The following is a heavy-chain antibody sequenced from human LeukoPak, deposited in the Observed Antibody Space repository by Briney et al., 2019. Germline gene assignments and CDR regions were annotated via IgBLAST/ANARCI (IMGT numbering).Heavy chain of an antibody. D-gene: IGHD6-19*01. Sequence: GGSLRPSCAASGFTFSSYAMSWVRQALGKGLEWVSAISGSGGSTYYADSVKGRFAISRDNSKNTLYLQMNSLRAEDTAVYYCAKVAVATPRGGFDYWGQGTLVTVSS. J-gene: IGHJ4*02. CDR2: ISGSGGST. CDR3: AKVAVATPRGGFDY. V-gene: IGHV3-23*01. CDR1: GFTFSSYA.